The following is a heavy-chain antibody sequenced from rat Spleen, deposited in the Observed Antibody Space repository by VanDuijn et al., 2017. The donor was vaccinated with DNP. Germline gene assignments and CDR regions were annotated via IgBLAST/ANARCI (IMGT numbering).Heavy chain of an antibody. Sequence: EVQLQESGPGLVKPSPSLSLICSVTGYSITSSYRWSWIRKFPGNKLEWMGSINSAGTTKYNPSLKSRISITRDTSKNQLFLQVNSVTTEDTATYHCARWPGYNPPYAMDAWGQGTSVTVSS. CDR1: GYSITSSYR. D-gene: IGHD1-4*01. J-gene: IGHJ4*01. V-gene: IGHV3-3*01. CDR2: INSAGTT. CDR3: ARWPGYNPPYAMDA.